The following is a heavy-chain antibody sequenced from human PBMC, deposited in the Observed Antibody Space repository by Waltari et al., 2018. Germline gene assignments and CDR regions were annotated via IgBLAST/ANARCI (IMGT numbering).Heavy chain of an antibody. Sequence: QVQLQESGPGLVKPSETLSLTCTVPGGSISSYYLSWIRQPAGTGREWIGRIYTSGSTNYNPSLKSRVTMSVDTSKNQFSLKLSSVTAADTAVYYCAREKGRFGEFWVYYYYMDVWGKGTTVTISS. CDR2: IYTSGST. CDR1: GGSISSYY. D-gene: IGHD3-10*01. J-gene: IGHJ6*03. V-gene: IGHV4-4*07. CDR3: AREKGRFGEFWVYYYYMDV.